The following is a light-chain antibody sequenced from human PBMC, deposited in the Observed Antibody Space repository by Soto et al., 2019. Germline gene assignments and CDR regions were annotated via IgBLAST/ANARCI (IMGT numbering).Light chain of an antibody. CDR1: RTVSSNY. CDR3: QQTYTPPRT. CDR2: GAS. Sequence: EIILTQSPDTLSLSPGERATLSCRSSRTVSSNYLAWCQQRPGQAPRLLIYGASTRAAGIPDRFSGSGSGTDFTLTISSLQPEDFATYYCQQTYTPPRTFGQGTKVDIK. V-gene: IGKV3-20*01. J-gene: IGKJ1*01.